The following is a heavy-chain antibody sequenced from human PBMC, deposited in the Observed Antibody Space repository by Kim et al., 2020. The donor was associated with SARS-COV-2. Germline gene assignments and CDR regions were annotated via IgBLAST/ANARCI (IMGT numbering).Heavy chain of an antibody. CDR2: IYYSGST. Sequence: SETLSLTCTVSGGSISSYYWSWIRQPPGKGLEWIGYIYYSGSTNYNPSLKSRVTISVDTSKNQFSLKLSSVTAADTAVYYCARREVNRAFDYWGQGTLVT. D-gene: IGHD1-26*01. V-gene: IGHV4-59*01. J-gene: IGHJ4*02. CDR3: ARREVNRAFDY. CDR1: GGSISSYY.